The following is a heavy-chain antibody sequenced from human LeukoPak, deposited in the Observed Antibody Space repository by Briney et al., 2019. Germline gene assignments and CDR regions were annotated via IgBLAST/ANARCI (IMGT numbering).Heavy chain of an antibody. CDR2: INPNSGGT. D-gene: IGHD5-18*01. Sequence: ASVKVSCKAFGYTFTGYYMHWVRQGPGQGLEWMGWINPNSGGTNYAQKFQGRVTMTRETSISTAYMELSRLRSDDTAVYYCARAGYSYGEFDYWGQGTLVTVSS. V-gene: IGHV1-2*02. CDR1: GYTFTGYY. CDR3: ARAGYSYGEFDY. J-gene: IGHJ4*02.